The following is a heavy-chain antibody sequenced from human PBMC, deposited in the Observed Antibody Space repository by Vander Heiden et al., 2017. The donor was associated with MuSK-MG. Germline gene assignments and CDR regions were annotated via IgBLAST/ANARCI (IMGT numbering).Heavy chain of an antibody. D-gene: IGHD2-15*01. CDR1: GFTFDDYV. CDR2: ISWNSGSI. CDR3: ATLGSGGSCQYYMDV. J-gene: IGHJ6*03. Sequence: EVGLVESGGGLVQPGGSLRLSCAASGFTFDDYVMHWVRQAPGKGLEWVSRISWNSGSIDYADSGKGRFTISRDNAKNSLYLQMNSLRAEDTALYYCATLGSGGSCQYYMDVWGKGTTVTVSS. V-gene: IGHV3-9*01.